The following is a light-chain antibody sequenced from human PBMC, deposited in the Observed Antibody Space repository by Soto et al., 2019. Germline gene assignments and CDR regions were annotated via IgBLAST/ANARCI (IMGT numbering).Light chain of an antibody. CDR2: DAS. J-gene: IGKJ2*02. CDR3: QLYDVVPCT. V-gene: IGKV1-33*01. CDR1: QYINNY. Sequence: DIQLTQSPASLSASVGDRVTISCQASQYINNYLIWYQQKPGEAPNLLIYDASTLGTGDSSRFRRKRSGIEFSVTINNQEPQDAVTCYCQLYDVVPCTFGQGTKLEIK.